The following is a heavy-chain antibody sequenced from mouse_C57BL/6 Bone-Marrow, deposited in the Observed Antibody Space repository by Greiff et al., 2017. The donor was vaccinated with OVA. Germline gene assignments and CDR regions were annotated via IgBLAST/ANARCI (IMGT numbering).Heavy chain of an antibody. V-gene: IGHV1-50*01. Sequence: QVQLQQPGAELVKPGASVKLSCTASGYTFTSYWMQWVKQRPGQGLEWIGEIDPSDSYTNYNQKFKGKATLTVDTSSSTAYMQLSSLTSEDSAVYYCARDYYGPYAMDYWGQGTSVTVSS. J-gene: IGHJ4*01. CDR1: GYTFTSYW. D-gene: IGHD1-2*01. CDR3: ARDYYGPYAMDY. CDR2: IDPSDSYT.